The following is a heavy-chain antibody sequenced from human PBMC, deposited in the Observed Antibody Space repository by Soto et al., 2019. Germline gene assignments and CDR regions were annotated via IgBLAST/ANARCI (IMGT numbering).Heavy chain of an antibody. CDR1: GGSISSGGYY. V-gene: IGHV4-31*03. Sequence: PSETLSLTCTVSGGSISSGGYYWSWIRQHPGKGLEWIGYIYYSGSTYYNPSLKSRVTISVDTSKNQFSLKLSSVTAADTAVYYCARTGLLDCSGGSCYCLGPWGQGTMLTVSS. CDR2: IYYSGST. CDR3: ARTGLLDCSGGSCYCLGP. D-gene: IGHD2-15*01. J-gene: IGHJ5*02.